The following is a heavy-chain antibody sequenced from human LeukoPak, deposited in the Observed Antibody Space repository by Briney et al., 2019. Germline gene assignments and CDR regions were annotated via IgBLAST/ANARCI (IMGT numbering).Heavy chain of an antibody. CDR3: ARYQLAIAAASYGMDV. D-gene: IGHD6-13*01. CDR2: IYYSGST. CDR1: GGSISSYY. J-gene: IGHJ6*02. V-gene: IGHV4-59*01. Sequence: PSETLSLTCTVSGGSISSYYWSWIRQPPGKGLEWIGYIYYSGSTNYNPSLKSRVTISVDTSKNQFSLKLSSVTAADTAVYYCARYQLAIAAASYGMDVWGQGTTVTVSS.